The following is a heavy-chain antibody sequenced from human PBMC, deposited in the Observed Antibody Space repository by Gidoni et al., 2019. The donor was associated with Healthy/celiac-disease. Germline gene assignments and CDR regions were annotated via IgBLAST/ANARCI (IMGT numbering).Heavy chain of an antibody. Sequence: VQLLEPGGGLVTPGGSLRLSCAASGFTFSHYYMSWIRQAPGKGLEWVSYISSSGSTIYYADSVKGRFTISRDNAKNSLYLQMNSLRAEDTAVYYCARVAQLLGSYAFDIWGQGTMVTVSS. CDR1: GFTFSHYY. CDR2: ISSSGSTI. CDR3: ARVAQLLGSYAFDI. V-gene: IGHV3-11*01. J-gene: IGHJ3*02. D-gene: IGHD2-2*01.